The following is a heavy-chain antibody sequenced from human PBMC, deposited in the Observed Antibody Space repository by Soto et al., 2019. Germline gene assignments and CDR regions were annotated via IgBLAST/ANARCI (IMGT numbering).Heavy chain of an antibody. Sequence: QVHLQESGPGLVRPSGTLSLTCAVSGASIISTTSHNWWSWVRQPPGKGLEWIGEIYHSGSTNYNPSLKSRVPMSVDKSTNQFSLRLTSVTAADTAVYYCARMVGATLVDFWGQGTLVTVSS. J-gene: IGHJ4*02. CDR2: IYHSGST. D-gene: IGHD1-26*01. CDR3: ARMVGATLVDF. CDR1: GASIISTTSHNW. V-gene: IGHV4-4*02.